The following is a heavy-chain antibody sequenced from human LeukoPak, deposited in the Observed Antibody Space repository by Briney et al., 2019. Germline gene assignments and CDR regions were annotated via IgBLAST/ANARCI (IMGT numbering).Heavy chain of an antibody. CDR3: ARAPQGNFYDFWSGPPLYGMDV. J-gene: IGHJ6*02. D-gene: IGHD3-3*01. CDR2: IYYSGST. CDR1: GASIRSYY. V-gene: IGHV4-59*01. Sequence: SETLSLTCTVSGASIRSYYWSWIRQPPGKGLEWIGYIYYSGSTNYNPSLKSRVTISVDTSKNQFSLRLSSVTAADTAVYYCARAPQGNFYDFWSGPPLYGMDVWGQGTTVTVSS.